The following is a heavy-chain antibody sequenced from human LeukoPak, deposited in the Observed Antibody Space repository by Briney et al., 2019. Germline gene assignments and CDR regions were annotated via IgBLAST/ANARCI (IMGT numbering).Heavy chain of an antibody. J-gene: IGHJ4*02. CDR1: GFTFDDYA. CDR2: ISWNSGST. V-gene: IGHV3-43*02. CDR3: AKDYCSSTSCYAPGNGLGY. D-gene: IGHD2-2*01. Sequence: PGGSLRLSCAASGFTFDDYAMHWVRHAPGKGLEWVSGISWNSGSTYYADSVKGRFTISRDNSKNSLYLQMNSLRTEDTALYYCAKDYCSSTSCYAPGNGLGYWGQGTLVTVSS.